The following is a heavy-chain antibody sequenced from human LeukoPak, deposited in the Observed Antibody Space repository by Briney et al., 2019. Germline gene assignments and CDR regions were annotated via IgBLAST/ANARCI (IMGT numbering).Heavy chain of an antibody. V-gene: IGHV3-23*01. D-gene: IGHD3-3*01. CDR1: GFTFSDYA. CDR3: TKDVGVVMFDY. Sequence: PGGSLRLSCAASGFTFSDYAMSWVRQAPGKGLEWVSTICGSCGNTHYADSVKGRFTISRDNSKSTLYLQMSSLRAEDTAVYYCTKDVGVVMFDYWGQGTLVTVSS. CDR2: ICGSCGNT. J-gene: IGHJ4*02.